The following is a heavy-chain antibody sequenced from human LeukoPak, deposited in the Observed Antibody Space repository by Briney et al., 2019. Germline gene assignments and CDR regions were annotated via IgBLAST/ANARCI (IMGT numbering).Heavy chain of an antibody. Sequence: PGGSLRLSCAASGFTFRVYDMHWVRQVPGRGLEWVSAIGIGDDTHYPDSVKGRFTISRENAKNSLYLQMNTLRDGDTAVYYCIRGGIRVSGIDAFDIWGQGTMVTVSS. CDR1: GFTFRVYD. J-gene: IGHJ3*02. D-gene: IGHD5/OR15-5a*01. V-gene: IGHV3-13*01. CDR2: IGIGDDT. CDR3: IRGGIRVSGIDAFDI.